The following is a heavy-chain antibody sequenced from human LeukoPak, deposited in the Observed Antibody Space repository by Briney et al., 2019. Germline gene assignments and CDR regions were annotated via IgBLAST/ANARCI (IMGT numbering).Heavy chain of an antibody. CDR2: ISGSGGST. J-gene: IGHJ5*02. Sequence: GGTLRLSCAASGFTFSSYGLNWVRQAPGKGLEWVSVISGSGGSTYHADSVKGRFTISRDNSKNTLYLQMNSLRAEDTAVYYCAKSGYSSSWSNAAVYNWFDPWGQGTLVTVSS. CDR3: AKSGYSSSWSNAAVYNWFDP. V-gene: IGHV3-23*01. CDR1: GFTFSSYG. D-gene: IGHD6-13*01.